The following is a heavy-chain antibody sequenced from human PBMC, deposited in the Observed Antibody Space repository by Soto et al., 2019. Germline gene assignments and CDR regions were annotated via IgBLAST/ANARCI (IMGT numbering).Heavy chain of an antibody. CDR1: GFTISSYA. CDR3: ASTMIVVVTQF. V-gene: IGHV3-23*01. J-gene: IGHJ4*02. Sequence: PGGSLRLSCAASGFTISSYAMSWVRQAPGKGLEWVSAISGSGGSTYYADSVKGRFTISRDNSKNTLYLQMNSLRAEDTAVYYCASTMIVVVTQFWGQGTLVTVSS. CDR2: ISGSGGST. D-gene: IGHD3-22*01.